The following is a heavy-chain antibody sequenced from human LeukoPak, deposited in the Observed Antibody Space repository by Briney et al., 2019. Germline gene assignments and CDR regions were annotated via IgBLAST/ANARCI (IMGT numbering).Heavy chain of an antibody. Sequence: PSETLSLTCTVSGGSLIHYYWSWIRQPPGKGLEWIGYIYHSGSTNYNPPLKGRATISVDTSKNQISLRLSSVTAADTAVCYCARVDSGTYYMPFDYWGQGSLVTVSS. CDR1: GGSLIHYY. D-gene: IGHD1-26*01. V-gene: IGHV4-59*01. CDR3: ARVDSGTYYMPFDY. CDR2: IYHSGST. J-gene: IGHJ4*02.